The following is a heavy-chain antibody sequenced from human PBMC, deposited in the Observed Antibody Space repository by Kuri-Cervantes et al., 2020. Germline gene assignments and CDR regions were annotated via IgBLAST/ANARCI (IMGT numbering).Heavy chain of an antibody. D-gene: IGHD3-10*01. V-gene: IGHV4-59*01. CDR3: ARVGALDTFDI. Sequence: SETLSLTCTVAGGSISTYYWSWIRQPPGKGLEWIGYIFYSGSTNYNPSLKSRVTISLDTSKNQFSLKLRSVTAADTAVYYCARVGALDTFDIWGQGTMVTVSS. CDR1: GGSISTYY. CDR2: IFYSGST. J-gene: IGHJ3*02.